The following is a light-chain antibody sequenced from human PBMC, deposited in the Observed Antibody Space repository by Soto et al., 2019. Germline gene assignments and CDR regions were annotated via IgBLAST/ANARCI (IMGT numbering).Light chain of an antibody. CDR2: RIS. V-gene: IGKV1-5*03. CDR3: QQYNSYWT. Sequence: DIQMTQSPSTLSASVGDRVTITCRASQSISSWLAWYQQKPGKAPKLLIYRISNLASGVPSRFSGSGSGTEFTLTISSLQPDDFATYYCQQYNSYWTFGQGTKVEIK. J-gene: IGKJ1*01. CDR1: QSISSW.